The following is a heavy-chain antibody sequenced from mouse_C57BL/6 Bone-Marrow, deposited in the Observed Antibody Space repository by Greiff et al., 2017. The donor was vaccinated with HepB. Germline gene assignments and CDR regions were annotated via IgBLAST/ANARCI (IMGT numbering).Heavy chain of an antibody. J-gene: IGHJ3*01. CDR3: AILATCSIYDYDGAWFAY. V-gene: IGHV1-74*01. Sequence: QVQLQQPGAELVKPGASVKVSCKASGYTFTSYWMHWVKQRPGQGLEWIGRIHPSDSDTNYNQKFKGKATLTVDKSSSTAYMQLSSLTSEDSAVYYCAILATCSIYDYDGAWFAYWGQGTLVTVSA. CDR2: IHPSDSDT. CDR1: GYTFTSYW. D-gene: IGHD2-4*01.